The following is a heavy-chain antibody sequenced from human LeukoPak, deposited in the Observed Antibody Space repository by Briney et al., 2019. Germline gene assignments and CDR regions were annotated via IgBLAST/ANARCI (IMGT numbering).Heavy chain of an antibody. CDR1: GGSISSSSYY. Sequence: PSETLSLTCTVSGGSISSSSYYWGWVRQPPGKGLEWIGTIYYSVSTSYNPSLECRVTISGDTSKNHFSLKLSSVTAADTAVYYCARQVVGGKLSYWGQGTLVTVSS. J-gene: IGHJ4*02. V-gene: IGHV4-39*01. CDR2: IYYSVST. D-gene: IGHD4-23*01. CDR3: ARQVVGGKLSY.